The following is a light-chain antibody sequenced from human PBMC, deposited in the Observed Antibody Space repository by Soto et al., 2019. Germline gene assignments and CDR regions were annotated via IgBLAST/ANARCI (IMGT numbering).Light chain of an antibody. Sequence: DIVLTQSPLSLPVTPGEPASISCRSSQSLLHSNGNIYLDWYLQKPGQSPQLLIYLGSIRASGVPVRFSGSGSGTDFTLKITRVEAEDVGVYDCMRAIQAPRTFGRGTKV. CDR2: LGS. CDR1: QSLLHSNGNIY. CDR3: MRAIQAPRT. J-gene: IGKJ4*02. V-gene: IGKV2-28*01.